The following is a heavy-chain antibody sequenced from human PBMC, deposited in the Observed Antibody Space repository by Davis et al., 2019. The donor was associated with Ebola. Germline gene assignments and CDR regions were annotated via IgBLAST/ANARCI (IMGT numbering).Heavy chain of an antibody. V-gene: IGHV1-18*04. J-gene: IGHJ4*02. D-gene: IGHD1-1*01. CDR3: ARAQFPTTSDH. Sequence: ASVKVSCKASGYTFTSYGITWVRQAPGQGLEWMGWINPHNGNTNYAQNVQGRVTMTTDTSTTTAYMEVGSLRSDDTAVYYCARAQFPTTSDHWGQETLVTVSS. CDR2: INPHNGNT. CDR1: GYTFTSYG.